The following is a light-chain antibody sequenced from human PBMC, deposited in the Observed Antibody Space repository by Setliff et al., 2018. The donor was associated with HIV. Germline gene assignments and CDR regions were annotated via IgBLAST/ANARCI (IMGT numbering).Light chain of an antibody. J-gene: IGLJ2*01. Sequence: QAVVAQPASVSGSPGQSITISCTGTSSDVGGYNYVSWYQQHPGKAPKLMIYDVSKRPSGVSNSFSGSKSGNTASLTISGLQAEDEADYYCSSYTSSSTFVVFGGGTK. V-gene: IGLV2-14*01. CDR1: SSDVGGYNY. CDR2: DVS. CDR3: SSYTSSSTFVV.